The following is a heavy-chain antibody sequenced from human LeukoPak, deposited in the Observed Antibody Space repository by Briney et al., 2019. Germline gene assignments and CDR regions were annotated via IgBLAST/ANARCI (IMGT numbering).Heavy chain of an antibody. CDR1: GGSISSSSYY. J-gene: IGHJ4*02. D-gene: IGHD3-10*01. CDR3: ASIRFGESFDY. CDR2: IYYSGST. V-gene: IGHV4-39*01. Sequence: PSETLSLTCTVSGGSISSSSYYWGWVRHPPGKGLEFIVCIYYSGSTYYNPSLKSRVTISVDTSKNQFSMEQGPMHAANTAVYYCASIRFGESFDYWGQGTLVAVSS.